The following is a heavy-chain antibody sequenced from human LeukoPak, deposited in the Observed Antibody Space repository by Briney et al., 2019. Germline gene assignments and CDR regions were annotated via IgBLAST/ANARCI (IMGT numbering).Heavy chain of an antibody. Sequence: SETLSLTCAVYGGSFSGYYWGWIRQPPGKGLEWIGSIYYSGSTYYNPPLKSRVTISVDTSKNQFSLKLSSVTAADTAVYYCARDAFYPLPPDYWGQGTLVTVSS. J-gene: IGHJ4*02. CDR1: GGSFSGYY. CDR3: ARDAFYPLPPDY. V-gene: IGHV4-34*01. D-gene: IGHD2/OR15-2a*01. CDR2: IYYSGST.